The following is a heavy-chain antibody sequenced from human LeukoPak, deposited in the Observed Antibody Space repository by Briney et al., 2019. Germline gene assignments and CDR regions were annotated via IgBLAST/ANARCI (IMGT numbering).Heavy chain of an antibody. CDR1: GYTFSGNY. Sequence: GASVKVSCKASGYTFSGNYMHWVRQAPGQGLEWMGRINPNSGGTNYVQKFQGRVTMTRDTSISTAYMELGRLRSDDTAVYYCARGDDSSGPTPDYWGQGTLVTVSS. CDR2: INPNSGGT. J-gene: IGHJ4*02. V-gene: IGHV1-2*06. D-gene: IGHD3-22*01. CDR3: ARGDDSSGPTPDY.